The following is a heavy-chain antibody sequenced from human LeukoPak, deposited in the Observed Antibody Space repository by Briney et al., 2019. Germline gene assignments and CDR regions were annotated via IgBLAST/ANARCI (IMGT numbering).Heavy chain of an antibody. CDR1: GFTFSGYN. CDR3: ARVRHSDREAHRGIDY. D-gene: IGHD5-12*01. CDR2: ISSSSSYF. V-gene: IGHV3-21*01. J-gene: IGHJ4*02. Sequence: GGSLRLSCAASGFTFSGYNMNWVRQAPGKGLEWVSIISSSSSYFYYAASVRGRFTISRDNAKNSLYLQMKSLRTEDTAIYYCARVRHSDREAHRGIDYWGQGTLVTVDS.